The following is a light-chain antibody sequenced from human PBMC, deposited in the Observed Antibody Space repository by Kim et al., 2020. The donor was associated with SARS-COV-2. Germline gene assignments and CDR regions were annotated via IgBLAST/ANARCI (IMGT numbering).Light chain of an antibody. J-gene: IGKJ2*01. CDR3: PQRSNWYT. CDR1: QSVSSY. V-gene: IGKV3-11*01. Sequence: EIVLTQSPATLSLSPGERATLSCRASQSVSSYLAWYQQKPGQAPRLLIYDASNRATGIPARFSGSGSGTDFTLTISSLEPEDFAVYYCPQRSNWYTFGQGTKLEI. CDR2: DAS.